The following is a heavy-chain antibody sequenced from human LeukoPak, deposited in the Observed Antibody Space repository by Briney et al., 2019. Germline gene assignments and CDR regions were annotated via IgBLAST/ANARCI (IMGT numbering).Heavy chain of an antibody. D-gene: IGHD3-10*01. J-gene: IGHJ6*02. CDR1: GFIFSNYA. CDR3: AKGGLGQASGLDV. CDR2: ITDSGGSA. V-gene: IGHV3-23*01. Sequence: GGSLRLFCAASGFIFSNYAMTWVRQAPGKGLEYISSITDSGGSAYYADSVKGRFTLSRGNSRDTLYLHLNSLRAEDTALYYCAKGGLGQASGLDVWGQGTTVIVSS.